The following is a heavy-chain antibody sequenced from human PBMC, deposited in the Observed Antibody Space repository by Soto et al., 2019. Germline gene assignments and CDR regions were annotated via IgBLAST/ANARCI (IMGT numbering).Heavy chain of an antibody. CDR2: INGDGSVT. J-gene: IGHJ4*02. Sequence: EVQLVESGGGLVQPGGSLRLSCTASGFTFSGFWMHWVRQAPGKGLVWVSRINGDGSVTNYADSVKGRFTISRDNAKNTLYLQMNSLRVEDTALYYGVRVKETSGWGAFDYWGQGTLVTVSS. CDR1: GFTFSGFW. V-gene: IGHV3-74*01. CDR3: VRVKETSGWGAFDY. D-gene: IGHD6-19*01.